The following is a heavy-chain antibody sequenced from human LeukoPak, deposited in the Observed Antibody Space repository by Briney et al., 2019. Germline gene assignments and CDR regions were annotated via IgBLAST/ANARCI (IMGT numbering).Heavy chain of an antibody. J-gene: IGHJ3*02. CDR1: GFTFSSYG. Sequence: GSLRLSCAASGFTFSSYGMHWIRQPPGKGLEWIGEINHSGSTNYNPSLKSRVTISVDTSKNQFSLKLSSVTAADTAVYYCARGRIVVARRSGAFDIWGQGTMVTVSS. D-gene: IGHD3-22*01. CDR2: INHSGST. V-gene: IGHV4-34*01. CDR3: ARGRIVVARRSGAFDI.